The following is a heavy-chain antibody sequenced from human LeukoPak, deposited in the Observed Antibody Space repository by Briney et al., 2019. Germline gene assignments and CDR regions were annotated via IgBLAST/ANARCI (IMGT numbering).Heavy chain of an antibody. D-gene: IGHD5-18*01. Sequence: SETLSLTCAVYGGSFSGYYWSWIRQPPGTGLEWIGEINHSGSTSDNPSLKSRVTISVDTSKNQFSLKLSSVTAADTAVYYCARGDTHSYGFDGWGQGTLVTVSS. CDR1: GGSFSGYY. CDR2: INHSGST. CDR3: ARGDTHSYGFDG. J-gene: IGHJ5*02. V-gene: IGHV4-34*01.